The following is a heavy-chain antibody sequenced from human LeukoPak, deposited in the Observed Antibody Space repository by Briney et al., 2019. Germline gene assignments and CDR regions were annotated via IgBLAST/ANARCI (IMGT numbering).Heavy chain of an antibody. J-gene: IGHJ6*02. CDR2: IWYDGSNI. V-gene: IGHV3-33*07. D-gene: IGHD2-8*01. CDR3: ANNGVSPNYYYGMNV. CDR1: GFTFTKAW. Sequence: GGSLRLSCAASGFTFTKAWMSWARQAPGKGLEWVAVIWYDGSNIHYADSVQGRFTISRDSSKNMLYLQMNSLRAEDTGVYYCANNGVSPNYYYGMNVWGQGTTVTVSS.